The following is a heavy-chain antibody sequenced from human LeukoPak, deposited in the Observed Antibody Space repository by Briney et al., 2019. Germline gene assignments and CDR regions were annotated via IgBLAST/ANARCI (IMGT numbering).Heavy chain of an antibody. J-gene: IGHJ4*02. CDR2: ISAYNGNT. D-gene: IGHD3-10*01. Sequence: GASVKVSCKASGYTFTSYGISWVRQAPGQGLEWMGWISAYNGNTNYAQKLQGRVTMTTDTSTSTAYMELRSLRSDDTAVYYCARPGGGITMVRGVITKPPPIFVYWGQGTLVTVSS. CDR3: ARPGGGITMVRGVITKPPPIFVY. CDR1: GYTFTSYG. V-gene: IGHV1-18*04.